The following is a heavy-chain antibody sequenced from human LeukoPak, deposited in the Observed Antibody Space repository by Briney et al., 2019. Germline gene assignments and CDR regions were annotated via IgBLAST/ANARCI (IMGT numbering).Heavy chain of an antibody. Sequence: GGSLRLSCEASGFTFSNYSMNWVRQAPGKGLEWVSYISTSSSTIHYADFVKGRFTISRDSAQNLLFLQMNSLRAEDTAVYYCARDYGVGGDYERYFDLWGRGTLVTVSS. CDR2: ISTSSSTI. D-gene: IGHD2-21*02. CDR1: GFTFSNYS. J-gene: IGHJ2*01. V-gene: IGHV3-48*01. CDR3: ARDYGVGGDYERYFDL.